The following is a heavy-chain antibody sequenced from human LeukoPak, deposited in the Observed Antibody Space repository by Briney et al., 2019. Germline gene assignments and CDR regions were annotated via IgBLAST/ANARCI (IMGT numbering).Heavy chain of an antibody. J-gene: IGHJ4*02. V-gene: IGHV4-34*01. CDR1: GGSFSGYY. Sequence: SETLSLTCAVYGGSFSGYYWSWIRQPPGKGLEWIGEINHSGSTNYNPSLKSRVTISVDTSENQFSLKLSSVTAADTAVYYCAREVVATILRWGTFDYWGQGTLVTVSS. CDR2: INHSGST. D-gene: IGHD5-12*01. CDR3: AREVVATILRWGTFDY.